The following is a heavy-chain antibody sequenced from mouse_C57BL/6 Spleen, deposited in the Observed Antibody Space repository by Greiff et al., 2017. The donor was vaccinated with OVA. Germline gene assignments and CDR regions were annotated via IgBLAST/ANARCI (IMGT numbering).Heavy chain of an antibody. CDR3: ARNAIAYGNYYCFDY. D-gene: IGHD2-1*01. CDR2: ISTGGGYT. V-gene: IGHV5-6*02. CDR1: GFTFSSYG. J-gene: IGHJ2*01. Sequence: DVMLVESGADLVKPGASLKLSCAASGFTFSSYGMSWVRQTPDKRLEWVATISTGGGYTYYPDSVKGRFTISRDNASNTLYLKMSSRKSEDKAMYYCARNAIAYGNYYCFDYWGQGTTLTVSA.